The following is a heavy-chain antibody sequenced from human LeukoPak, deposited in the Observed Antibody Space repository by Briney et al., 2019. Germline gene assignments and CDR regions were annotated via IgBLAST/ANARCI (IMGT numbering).Heavy chain of an antibody. D-gene: IGHD3-22*01. CDR3: ARDNSGFTMIDD. CDR1: GGTFSSYA. V-gene: IGHV1-69*13. Sequence: GASVKVSCKASGGTFSSYAISWVRQAPGQGLEWMGGIIPIFGTANYAQKFQGRVTITADESTSTAYMELSSLRSEDTAAYYCARDNSGFTMIDDWGQGTLVTVSS. CDR2: IIPIFGTA. J-gene: IGHJ4*02.